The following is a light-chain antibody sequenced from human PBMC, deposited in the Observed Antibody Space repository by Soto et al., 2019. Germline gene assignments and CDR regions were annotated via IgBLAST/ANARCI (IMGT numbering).Light chain of an antibody. CDR2: DVT. CDR1: SSDVGGYNY. J-gene: IGLJ2*01. V-gene: IGLV2-14*01. Sequence: QSALTQPASVSGSPGQSITISCTGTSSDVGGYNYVSWYQQHPGKVPKLMIYDVTNRPSGVSNRFSGSKSGNTASLTISGLQAEDEADYYCSSFTSSTTLTVFGGGTKLTVL. CDR3: SSFTSSTTLTV.